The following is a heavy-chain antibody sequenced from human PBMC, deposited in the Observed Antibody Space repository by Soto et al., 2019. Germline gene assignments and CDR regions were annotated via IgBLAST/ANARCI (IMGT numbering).Heavy chain of an antibody. CDR1: GFTFSSYG. D-gene: IGHD6-6*01. Sequence: LRLSCAASGFTFSSYGMHWVRQAPGKGLEWVAVISYDGSNKYYADSVKGRFTISRDNSKNTLYLQMNSLRAEDTAVYYCAKDHIAAPFDYWGQGTLVTVSS. V-gene: IGHV3-30*18. CDR2: ISYDGSNK. CDR3: AKDHIAAPFDY. J-gene: IGHJ4*02.